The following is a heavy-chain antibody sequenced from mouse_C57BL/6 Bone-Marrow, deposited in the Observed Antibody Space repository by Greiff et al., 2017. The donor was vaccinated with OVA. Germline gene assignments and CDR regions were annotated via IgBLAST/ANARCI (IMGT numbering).Heavy chain of an antibody. Sequence: QVQLQQSGPGLVQPSQSLSITCTVSGFSLTSYGVHWVRQPPGKGLEWLGVIGSGGSTDYNAAFISRLSISKDNSKSQVFFKMNSLQADDTAIYYCAKYYSNYRVYYAMDYWGQGTSVTVSS. CDR2: IGSGGST. V-gene: IGHV2-4*01. CDR3: AKYYSNYRVYYAMDY. J-gene: IGHJ4*01. D-gene: IGHD2-5*01. CDR1: GFSLTSYG.